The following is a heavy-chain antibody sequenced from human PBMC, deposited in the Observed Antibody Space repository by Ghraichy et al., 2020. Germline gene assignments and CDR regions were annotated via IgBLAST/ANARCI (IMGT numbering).Heavy chain of an antibody. V-gene: IGHV1-8*01. D-gene: IGHD2-2*01. CDR1: GYTFTSYD. J-gene: IGHJ5*02. Sequence: ASVKVSCKASGYTFTSYDINWVRQATGQGLEWMGWMNPNSGNTGYAQKFQGRVTMTRNTSISTAYMELSSLRSEDTAVYYCARVPGYCSSISCDNWFDPWGQGTLVTVSS. CDR3: ARVPGYCSSISCDNWFDP. CDR2: MNPNSGNT.